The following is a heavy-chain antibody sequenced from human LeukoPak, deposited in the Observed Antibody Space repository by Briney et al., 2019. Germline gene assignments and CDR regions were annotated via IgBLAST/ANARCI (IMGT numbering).Heavy chain of an antibody. V-gene: IGHV4-59*01. CDR3: VREVYYDILTGYYINWFDP. J-gene: IGHJ5*02. D-gene: IGHD3-9*01. CDR2: IYYSGST. Sequence: SETLSLTCTVSGGSISSYYWSWIRQPPGKGLEWIGYIYYSGSTNYNPSLKSRVTISVDTSKNQFSLKLSSVTAADTAVYYCVREVYYDILTGYYINWFDPWGQGTLVTVSS. CDR1: GGSISSYY.